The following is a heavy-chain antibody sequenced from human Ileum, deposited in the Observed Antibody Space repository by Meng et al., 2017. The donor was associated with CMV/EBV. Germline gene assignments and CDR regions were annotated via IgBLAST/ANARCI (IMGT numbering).Heavy chain of an antibody. CDR1: GFTFSNYW. D-gene: IGHD6-6*01. CDR3: ARVHLAARQYYYYGMDV. V-gene: IGHV3-74*01. J-gene: IGHJ6*02. Sequence: GGSLRLFCGASGFTFSNYWMNWVRQAPGKGLMWVSRINSDESTTSYADSVKGRFTISRDNAKKTLYLQMNSLRAEDTAVYYCARVHLAARQYYYYGMDVWGQGTTVTVSS. CDR2: INSDESTT.